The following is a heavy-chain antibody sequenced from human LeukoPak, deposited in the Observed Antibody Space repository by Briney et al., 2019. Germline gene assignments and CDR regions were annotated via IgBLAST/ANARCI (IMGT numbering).Heavy chain of an antibody. CDR1: GGSISSYY. D-gene: IGHD1-26*01. CDR3: ARHSLDSGSFLLFDY. CDR2: IYYSGST. Sequence: SETLSLTYTVSGGSISSYYWSWIRQPPGKGLEWIGYIYYSGSTNYNPSLKSRVTISVDTSKNQFSLKLSSVTAADTAVYYCARHSLDSGSFLLFDYWGQGTLVTVSS. J-gene: IGHJ4*02. V-gene: IGHV4-59*08.